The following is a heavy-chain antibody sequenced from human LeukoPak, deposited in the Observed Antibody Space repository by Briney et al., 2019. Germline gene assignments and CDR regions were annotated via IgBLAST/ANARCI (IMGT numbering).Heavy chain of an antibody. Sequence: GGSLRLSCAASGFPFSSYAMSWVRQAPGKGLEWVSTIRNSDDSTYYADSVKGRFTISRDNSENTLFLRMNSLRAEDTAVYYCAKATGYLLWGQGTLVIVSS. D-gene: IGHD1-14*01. CDR1: GFPFSSYA. CDR3: AKATGYLL. CDR2: IRNSDDST. J-gene: IGHJ4*02. V-gene: IGHV3-23*01.